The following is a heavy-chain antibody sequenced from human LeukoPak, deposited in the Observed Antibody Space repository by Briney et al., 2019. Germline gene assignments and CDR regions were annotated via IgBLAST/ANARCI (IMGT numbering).Heavy chain of an antibody. J-gene: IGHJ5*02. D-gene: IGHD1/OR15-1a*01. V-gene: IGHV4-39*07. CDR2: IYYSGST. CDR1: GGSISSSSYY. Sequence: PSETLSLTCTVSGGSISSSSYYWGWIRQPPGKGLEWIGSIYYSGSTYYNPSLKSRVTISVDKSKNRFSLKLSSVTAADTAVYYCARSRWNNLGSWWFDPWGQGTLVTVSS. CDR3: ARSRWNNLGSWWFDP.